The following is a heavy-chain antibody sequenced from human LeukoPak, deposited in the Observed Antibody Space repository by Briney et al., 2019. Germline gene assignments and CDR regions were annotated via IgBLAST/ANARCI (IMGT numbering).Heavy chain of an antibody. CDR3: ARGDYGGNSYYYMDV. J-gene: IGHJ6*03. CDR2: IIPILGIA. V-gene: IGHV1-69*04. D-gene: IGHD4-23*01. Sequence: ASVKVSCKASGGTFSSYAISWVRQAPGQGLEWMGRIIPILGIANYAQKFQGRVTITADKSTSTAYMELSSLRSEDTAVYYCARGDYGGNSYYYMDVWGKGTTVTVSS. CDR1: GGTFSSYA.